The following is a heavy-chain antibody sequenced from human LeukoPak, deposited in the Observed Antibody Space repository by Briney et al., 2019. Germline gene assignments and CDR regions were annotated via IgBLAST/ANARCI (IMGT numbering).Heavy chain of an antibody. CDR2: IIPIYGTR. CDR1: GGTFGNYA. V-gene: IGHV1-69*05. J-gene: IGHJ6*03. D-gene: IGHD3-3*01. Sequence: ASVKVSCKASGGTFGNYAISWVRQAPGQGLEWMGGIIPIYGTRNYAQKFQGRVTITTDESTSSAYMELTSLRSEDTAVYFCARGRRPTDITIFLTPYYYYMDVWGKGTTVTVS. CDR3: ARGRRPTDITIFLTPYYYYMDV.